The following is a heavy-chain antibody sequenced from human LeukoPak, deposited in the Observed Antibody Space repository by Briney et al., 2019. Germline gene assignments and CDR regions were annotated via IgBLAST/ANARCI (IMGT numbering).Heavy chain of an antibody. CDR2: ISYDGSNK. CDR1: GFTFSSYA. J-gene: IGHJ4*02. CDR3: ARDRIVGATGLDY. D-gene: IGHD1-26*01. V-gene: IGHV3-30-3*01. Sequence: GGSLRLSCAASGFTFSSYAMHWVRQAPGKGLEWVAVISYDGSNKYYADSVKGRFTISRDNSKNTLYLQMNSLRAEDTAVYYCARDRIVGATGLDYWGQGTLVTVSS.